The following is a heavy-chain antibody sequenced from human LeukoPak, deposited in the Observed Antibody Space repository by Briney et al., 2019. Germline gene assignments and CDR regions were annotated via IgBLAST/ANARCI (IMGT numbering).Heavy chain of an antibody. J-gene: IGHJ6*02. CDR1: GFTFSDSY. V-gene: IGHV3-11*06. D-gene: IGHD1-1*01. Sequence: GGSLRLSCAASGFTFSDSYMSWIRQAPGKGLEWVSTITSGSSYTNYGDSVKGRFTISRDNAKDSLYLQMNSLRADDTAVYYCASGRGRRMDVWGQGTTVTVSS. CDR3: ASGRGRRMDV. CDR2: ITSGSSYT.